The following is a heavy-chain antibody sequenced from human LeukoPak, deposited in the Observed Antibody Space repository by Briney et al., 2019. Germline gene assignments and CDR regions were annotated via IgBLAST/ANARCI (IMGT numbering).Heavy chain of an antibody. J-gene: IGHJ4*02. D-gene: IGHD2-21*02. CDR3: ARGYPEDCGGDCYLGLFDY. CDR1: GGSFSGYY. V-gene: IGHV4-34*01. CDR2: INHSGST. Sequence: SETLSLTCAVYGGSFSGYYWSWIRQPPGKGLEWIGEINHSGSTNYNPSLKSRVAISVDTSKNQFSLKLSSVTAADTAVYYCARGYPEDCGGDCYLGLFDYWGQGTLVTVSS.